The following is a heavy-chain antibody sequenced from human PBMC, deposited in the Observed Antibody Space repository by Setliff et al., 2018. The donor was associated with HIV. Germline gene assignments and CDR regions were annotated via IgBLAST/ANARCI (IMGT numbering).Heavy chain of an antibody. J-gene: IGHJ6*03. Sequence: ASVKVSCKASGYTLTSNYMHWVRQAPGQGLEWMGIVNPSDGSTIYAQKFQGRVTMTRDTSTSTVYMELSSLTSEDTAVYFCAREYPRVAGPTPYYYGSGSLSADHYYYMDVWGKGTTVTVSS. D-gene: IGHD3-10*01. V-gene: IGHV1-46*01. CDR3: AREYPRVAGPTPYYYGSGSLSADHYYYMDV. CDR2: VNPSDGST. CDR1: GYTLTSNY.